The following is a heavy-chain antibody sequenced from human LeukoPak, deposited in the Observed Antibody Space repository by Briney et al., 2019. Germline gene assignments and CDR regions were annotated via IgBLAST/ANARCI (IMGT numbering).Heavy chain of an antibody. Sequence: GGSLRLSCAASRFTFSSYGMHWVRQAPGKGLEWVAVISYDGSNKYYADSVKGRFTISRDNSKNTLYLQMNSLRAEDTAVYYCARDGWGLQQLVSYYFDYWGQGTLVTVSS. CDR3: ARDGWGLQQLVSYYFDY. J-gene: IGHJ4*02. CDR2: ISYDGSNK. CDR1: RFTFSSYG. V-gene: IGHV3-30*19. D-gene: IGHD6-13*01.